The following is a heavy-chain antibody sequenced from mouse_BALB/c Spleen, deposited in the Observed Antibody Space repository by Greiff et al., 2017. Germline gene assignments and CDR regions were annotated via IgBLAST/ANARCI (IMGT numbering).Heavy chain of an antibody. CDR3: ARDRYDYDRIYYYAMDY. Sequence: EVKLVESGGGLVKPGGSLKLSCAASGFTFSDYYMYWVRQTPEKRLEWVATISDGGSYTYYPDSVKGRFTISRDNAKNNLYLQMSSLKSEDTAMYYCARDRYDYDRIYYYAMDYWGQGTSVTVSS. CDR2: ISDGGSYT. CDR1: GFTFSDYY. D-gene: IGHD2-4*01. J-gene: IGHJ4*01. V-gene: IGHV5-4*02.